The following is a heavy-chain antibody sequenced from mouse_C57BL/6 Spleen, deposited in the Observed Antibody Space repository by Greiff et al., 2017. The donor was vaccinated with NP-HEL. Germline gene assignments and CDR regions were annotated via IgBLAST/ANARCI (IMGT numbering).Heavy chain of an antibody. CDR3: ARGDYGSRYAMDY. Sequence: QVHVKQPGAELVKPGASVKLSCKASGYTFTSYWMHWVKQRPGQGLEWIGMIHPNSGSTNYNEKFKSKATLTVDKSSSTAYMQLSSLTSEDSAVYYCARGDYGSRYAMDYWGQGTSVTVSS. V-gene: IGHV1-64*01. J-gene: IGHJ4*01. D-gene: IGHD1-1*01. CDR1: GYTFTSYW. CDR2: IHPNSGST.